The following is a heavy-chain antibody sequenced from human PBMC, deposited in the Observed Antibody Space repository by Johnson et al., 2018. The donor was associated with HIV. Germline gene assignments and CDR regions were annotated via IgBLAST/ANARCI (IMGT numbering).Heavy chain of an antibody. D-gene: IGHD3-10*01. CDR3: ARALSRFGVSDAFDV. CDR2: IYSGGST. Sequence: EVQLVESGGGVVQPGRSLRLSCAASGFTVSSNYMSWVRQAPGKGLEWVSEIYSGGSTYYADSVKGRLIISRDSSKNTLYLQMNSLRVEDTAVYYCARALSRFGVSDAFDVWGQGTMVTVSS. J-gene: IGHJ3*01. CDR1: GFTVSSNY. V-gene: IGHV3-66*01.